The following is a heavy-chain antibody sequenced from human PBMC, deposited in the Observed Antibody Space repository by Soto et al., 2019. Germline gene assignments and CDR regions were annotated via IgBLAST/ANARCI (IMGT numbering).Heavy chain of an antibody. CDR3: ARGFWSGYPVYIDV. J-gene: IGHJ6*03. CDR2: INHSGST. CDR1: GGSFSGYY. Sequence: SETLSLTCAVYGGSFSGYYWSWIRQPPGKGLEWIGEINHSGSTNYNPSLKSRVTISVDTSKNQFSLKLSSVTAADTAVYYCARGFWSGYPVYIDVWGKGTTVTVAS. D-gene: IGHD3-3*01. V-gene: IGHV4-34*01.